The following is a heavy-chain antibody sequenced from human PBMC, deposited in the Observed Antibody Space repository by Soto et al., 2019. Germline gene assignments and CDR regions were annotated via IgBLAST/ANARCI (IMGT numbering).Heavy chain of an antibody. D-gene: IGHD3-10*01. J-gene: IGHJ5*02. CDR1: GYTFANYD. CDR3: ARLMIRGIIVP. V-gene: IGHV1-8*01. Sequence: GASVKVSCKASGYTFANYDINWVRQATGLGLEWMGWMNPNSGNTGYAQKFQGRVTMTRDTSTNTAYMELSGLTSEDTAVYYCARLMIRGIIVPWDQGTQVTVSS. CDR2: MNPNSGNT.